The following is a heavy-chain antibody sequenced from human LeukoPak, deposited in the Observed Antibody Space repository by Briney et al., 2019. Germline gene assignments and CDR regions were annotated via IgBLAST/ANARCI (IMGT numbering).Heavy chain of an antibody. CDR1: GFTFSNYG. J-gene: IGHJ6*03. D-gene: IGHD6-13*01. V-gene: IGHV3-7*01. CDR2: IKQDGSEK. CDR3: ARGEVSSSWSPLFIDYYYYYMDV. Sequence: PGGTLRLSCAASGFTFSNYGMSWVRQVPGKGLEWVANIKQDGSEKYYVDSVKGRFTISRDNAKNSLYLQMNSLRAEDTAVYYCARGEVSSSWSPLFIDYYYYYMDVWGKGTTVTISS.